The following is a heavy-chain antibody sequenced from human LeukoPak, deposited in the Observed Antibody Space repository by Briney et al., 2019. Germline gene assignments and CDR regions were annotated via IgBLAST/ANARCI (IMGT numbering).Heavy chain of an antibody. CDR1: GFTFSSYG. CDR2: ISYDGSNK. V-gene: IGHV3-30*18. CDR3: AKGDYYDSSGYYLLWDY. D-gene: IGHD3-22*01. J-gene: IGHJ4*02. Sequence: GRSLRLSCAASGFTFSSYGMHWVRQAPGKGLEWVAVISYDGSNKYYADSVKGRFTISRDNSKNTLYLQMNSLRAEDTAVYYCAKGDYYDSSGYYLLWDYWGQGTLVTVSS.